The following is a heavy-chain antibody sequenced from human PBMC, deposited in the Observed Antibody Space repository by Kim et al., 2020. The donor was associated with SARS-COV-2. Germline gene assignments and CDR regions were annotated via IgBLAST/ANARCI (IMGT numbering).Heavy chain of an antibody. CDR1: GFTFSSYS. V-gene: IGHV3-48*04. Sequence: GGSLRLSCAASGFTFSSYSMNWVRQAPGKGLEWVSYISSSSSTRYYADAAKGRFTISRDNAKNSLNLQMKSLRAEDTAAYYCAIASAAGTWVDYWGQGT. J-gene: IGHJ4*02. CDR2: ISSSSSTR. CDR3: AIASAAGTWVDY. D-gene: IGHD6-13*01.